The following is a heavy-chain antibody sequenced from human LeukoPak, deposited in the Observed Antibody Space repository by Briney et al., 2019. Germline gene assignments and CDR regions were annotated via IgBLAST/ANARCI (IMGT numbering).Heavy chain of an antibody. CDR2: ISAYNGNT. Sequence: ASVTVSCTASGYTFTSYGISWVRQAPGQGLEWMGWISAYNGNTNYAQKLQGRVTMTTDTSTSTAYMELRSLRSDDTAVYYCARTYSSGWYPPPLYYYYGMDVWGQGTTVTVSS. J-gene: IGHJ6*02. CDR3: ARTYSSGWYPPPLYYYYGMDV. CDR1: GYTFTSYG. D-gene: IGHD6-19*01. V-gene: IGHV1-18*01.